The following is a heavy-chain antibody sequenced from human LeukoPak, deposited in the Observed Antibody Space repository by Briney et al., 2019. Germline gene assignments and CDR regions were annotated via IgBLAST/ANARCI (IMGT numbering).Heavy chain of an antibody. V-gene: IGHV3-23*01. CDR2: LSGGGDSR. CDR1: GFAFSNYA. D-gene: IGHD6-19*01. CDR3: ARGLEQWLGYYMDV. J-gene: IGHJ6*03. Sequence: GGSLRLSCAASGFAFSNYAMSWVRQAPGKGLEWVSSLSGGGDSRYYADSVMGRFTISRDNSKNTLYLQMNSLRAEDTAVYYCARGLEQWLGYYMDVWGKGTTVTVSS.